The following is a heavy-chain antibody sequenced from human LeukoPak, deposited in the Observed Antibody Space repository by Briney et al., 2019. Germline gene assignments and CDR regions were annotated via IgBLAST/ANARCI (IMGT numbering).Heavy chain of an antibody. V-gene: IGHV1-46*01. CDR1: GYTFTSYA. D-gene: IGHD5-24*01. CDR3: ARDGRRWLQLHPPASHPDY. J-gene: IGHJ4*02. Sequence: ASVKVSCKASGYTFTSYAIIWVRQAPGQGLEWMGIINPSGGSTSYAQKFQGRVTMTRDTSTSTVYMELSSLRSEDTAVYYCARDGRRWLQLHPPASHPDYWGQGTLVTVSS. CDR2: INPSGGST.